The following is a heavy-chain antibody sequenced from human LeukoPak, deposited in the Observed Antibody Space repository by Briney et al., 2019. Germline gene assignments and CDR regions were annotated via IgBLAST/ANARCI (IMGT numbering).Heavy chain of an antibody. CDR1: GGSISTGDYY. D-gene: IGHD3-10*01. V-gene: IGHV4-30-4*01. CDR2: IYYSGTT. J-gene: IGHJ4*02. Sequence: SQTLSPTCTVAGGSISTGDYYWSWIRQPPGKGLEWIGYIYYSGTTYYNPSLKGRISFSMQTSKNQFSLNLRSVTAADTAVYYCARDPVYGSGTFWGQGTLVTVSS. CDR3: ARDPVYGSGTF.